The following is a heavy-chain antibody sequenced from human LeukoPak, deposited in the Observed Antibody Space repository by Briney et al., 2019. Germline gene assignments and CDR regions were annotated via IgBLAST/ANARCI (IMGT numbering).Heavy chain of an antibody. V-gene: IGHV1-69*05. CDR1: GGTFSSYA. J-gene: IGHJ4*02. D-gene: IGHD1-26*01. Sequence: SVKVSCKASGGTFSSYAISWVRQAPGQGLEWMGRIIPIFGTANYAQKFQGRVTITTDESTSTAYIELSSLRSEDTAVYYCARGPETYSGSYYWDYWGQGTLVTVSS. CDR2: IIPIFGTA. CDR3: ARGPETYSGSYYWDY.